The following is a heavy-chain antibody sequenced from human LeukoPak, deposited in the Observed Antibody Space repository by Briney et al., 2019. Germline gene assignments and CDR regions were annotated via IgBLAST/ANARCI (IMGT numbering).Heavy chain of an antibody. CDR2: IFPGTSDT. CDR3: ARGPYGGHSGAFDI. Sequence: GESLQFSCQCSGPSFTSYWIGWVRQLPGKGLEWMGTIFPGTSDTRYSPSFRGQVTISADKSISTAYLQWSSLKASDTAMYFCARGPYGGHSGAFDIWGQGTMVTVSS. D-gene: IGHD4-23*01. V-gene: IGHV5-51*01. J-gene: IGHJ3*02. CDR1: GPSFTSYW.